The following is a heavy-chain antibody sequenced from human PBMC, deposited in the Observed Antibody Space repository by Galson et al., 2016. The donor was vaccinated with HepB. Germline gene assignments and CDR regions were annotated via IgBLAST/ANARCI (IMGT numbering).Heavy chain of an antibody. V-gene: IGHV3-33*01. Sequence: SLRLSCAASGFTFSNYAMHWVRQAPGKGLEWVALIWYDGGNKYYADSVRGRFAISRDNSKNTVYLQMNSRRAEDTAVYYCARDSWDLLGYFQHWGQGTLVTVAS. D-gene: IGHD1-26*01. CDR2: IWYDGGNK. CDR3: ARDSWDLLGYFQH. J-gene: IGHJ1*01. CDR1: GFTFSNYA.